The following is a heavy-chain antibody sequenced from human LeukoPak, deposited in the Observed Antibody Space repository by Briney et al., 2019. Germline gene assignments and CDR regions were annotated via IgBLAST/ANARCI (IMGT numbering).Heavy chain of an antibody. D-gene: IGHD5-24*01. V-gene: IGHV4-34*01. CDR1: GRSFSGYY. Sequence: SETLSLTCAVDGRSFSGYYWSLIRQPPGKGLEWIGEINHSGSTNYNPSLKSRVTISVDTSKNQFSLKLSSVTAADTAVYSCAREGGRDGYKIFDYWGQGTLVTVSS. CDR3: AREGGRDGYKIFDY. J-gene: IGHJ4*02. CDR2: INHSGST.